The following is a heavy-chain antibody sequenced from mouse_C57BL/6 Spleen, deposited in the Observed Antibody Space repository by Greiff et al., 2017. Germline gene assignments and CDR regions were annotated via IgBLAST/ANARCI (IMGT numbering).Heavy chain of an antibody. V-gene: IGHV1-9*01. Sequence: VQLQQSGAELMKPGASVKLSCKATGYTFTGYWIEWVKQRPGHGLEWIGEILPGSGSTNYTEKFKGKATFTADTSSNTAYMQLSSLTTEDSPIYYCARRLRPPDYWGQGTTLTVSS. CDR1: GYTFTGYW. CDR2: ILPGSGST. CDR3: ARRLRPPDY. D-gene: IGHD3-2*02. J-gene: IGHJ2*01.